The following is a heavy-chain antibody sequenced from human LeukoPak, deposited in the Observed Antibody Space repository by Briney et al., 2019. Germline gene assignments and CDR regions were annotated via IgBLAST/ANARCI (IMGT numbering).Heavy chain of an antibody. CDR3: ARHSGSYSAFDY. D-gene: IGHD1-26*01. Sequence: PSETLSLTCTVSGGSISSSSYYWGWIRQPPGKGLEWIGSIYYSGSTYYNPSLKSRVTISVDTSKNQSSLKLSSVTAADTAVYYCARHSGSYSAFDYWGQGTLVTVSS. J-gene: IGHJ4*02. CDR1: GGSISSSSYY. V-gene: IGHV4-39*01. CDR2: IYYSGST.